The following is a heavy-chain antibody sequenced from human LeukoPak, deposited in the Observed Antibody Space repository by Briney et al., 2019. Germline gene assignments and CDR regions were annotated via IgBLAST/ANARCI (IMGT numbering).Heavy chain of an antibody. CDR3: ARGKSGYEGFDFDY. J-gene: IGHJ4*02. Sequence: SETLSLTCAVSDGSISSGGYSWSWIRQPPGKGLEWIGYIYYSGSTYYNPSLKNRLTISVDTSKNQFSLKLSSVTAADTAVYYCARGKSGYEGFDFDYWGQGTLVTVSS. D-gene: IGHD5-12*01. CDR1: DGSISSGGYS. CDR2: IYYSGST. V-gene: IGHV4-30-4*07.